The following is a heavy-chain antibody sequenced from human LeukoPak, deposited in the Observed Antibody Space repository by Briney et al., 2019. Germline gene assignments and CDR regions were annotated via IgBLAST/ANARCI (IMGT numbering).Heavy chain of an antibody. D-gene: IGHD6-13*01. CDR2: IYYSGST. CDR1: GGSISSYY. Sequence: SETLSLTCTVSGGSISSYYWSWIRQPPGKGLEWIGSIYYSGSTYYNPSLKSRVTISVDTSKNQFSLKLSSVTAADTAVYYCARENAYSSSWQNAFDIWGQGTMVTVSS. J-gene: IGHJ3*02. CDR3: ARENAYSSSWQNAFDI. V-gene: IGHV4-39*07.